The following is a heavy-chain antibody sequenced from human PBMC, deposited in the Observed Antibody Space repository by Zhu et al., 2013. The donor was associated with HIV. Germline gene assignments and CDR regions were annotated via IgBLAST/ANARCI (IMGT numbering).Heavy chain of an antibody. CDR1: GYSFIDYY. V-gene: IGHV1-18*04. J-gene: IGHJ6*02. Sequence: QVHLVQSGAEVKEPGASVRVSCQASGYSFIDYYIHWVRQAPGQGLEWMGWISVYNGHTNYAQKFQGRVTLTADTSTSTAYMELRNLRSDDTAVYYCAREGGIAAISTGMDVWGQGTTVIVSS. CDR2: ISVYNGHT. CDR3: AREGGIAAISTGMDV. D-gene: IGHD6-13*01.